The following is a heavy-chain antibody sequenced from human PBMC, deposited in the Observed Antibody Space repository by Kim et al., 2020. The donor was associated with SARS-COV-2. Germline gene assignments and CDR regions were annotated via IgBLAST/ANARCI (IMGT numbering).Heavy chain of an antibody. Sequence: KYYADSGGGRFTSSRDNSKNALNLQMNTLRAEDTALYYCATPLGEFFGMDIWGQGTTVTVSS. CDR2: K. V-gene: IGHV3-30*01. CDR3: ATPLGEFFGMDI. J-gene: IGHJ6*02. D-gene: IGHD3-10*01.